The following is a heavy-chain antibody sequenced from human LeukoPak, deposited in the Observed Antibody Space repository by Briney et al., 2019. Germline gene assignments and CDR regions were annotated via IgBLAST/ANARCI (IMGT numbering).Heavy chain of an antibody. Sequence: GGSLRLSCAASGFAFSGYEMYWVRQAPGKGLEWISYISDTGGAIHYADSVRGRFTISRDNAKNSLYLQMNSLRAEDTAVYYCAKDTSGWSLNWGQGTLVTVSS. V-gene: IGHV3-48*03. CDR2: ISDTGGAI. CDR1: GFAFSGYE. J-gene: IGHJ4*02. CDR3: AKDTSGWSLN. D-gene: IGHD6-19*01.